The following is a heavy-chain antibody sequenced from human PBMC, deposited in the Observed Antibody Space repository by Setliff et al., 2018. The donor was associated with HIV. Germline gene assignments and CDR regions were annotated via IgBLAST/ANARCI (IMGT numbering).Heavy chain of an antibody. CDR1: GFTFGSYA. D-gene: IGHD2-15*01. CDR3: AKTLPTLYPPHDYYFAMDV. CDR2: ISGSGDST. J-gene: IGHJ6*02. Sequence: GGSLRLSCAPSGFTFGSYAMSWVRQAPGKGLEWVSVISGSGDSTFYADSLKGRFTISRDNSKNTLYLQMNSLRAKDTAVYYCAKTLPTLYPPHDYYFAMDVWGQGTTVTVSS. V-gene: IGHV3-23*01.